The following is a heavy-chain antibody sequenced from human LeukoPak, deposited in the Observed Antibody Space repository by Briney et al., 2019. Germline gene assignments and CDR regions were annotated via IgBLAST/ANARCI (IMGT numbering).Heavy chain of an antibody. V-gene: IGHV3-48*01. D-gene: IGHD4-11*01. J-gene: IGHJ1*01. CDR3: TRLRNSDYVTEYFQH. CDR1: GFTFSSHS. CDR2: ISSGSSTI. Sequence: GGSLRPSCAASGFTFSSHSMNWVRQAPGKGLEWVSYISSGSSTIYYADSVKGRFTISRDNAKNSLYLQMDSLRAEDTAVYYCTRLRNSDYVTEYFQHWGQGTLVTVSS.